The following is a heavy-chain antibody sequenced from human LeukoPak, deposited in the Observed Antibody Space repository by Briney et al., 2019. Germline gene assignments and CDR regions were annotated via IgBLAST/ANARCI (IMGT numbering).Heavy chain of an antibody. V-gene: IGHV4-39*01. CDR2: LYYSGNT. Sequence: SETLSLTCTVSGGSISSSSYYWGWFRQPPGKGLEWIATLYYSGNTYYNPSLKSRLTTSVDTSKEQFSLELSSVTATDTAVYYCAIRFSSGTYYNLWGQGTLVTVSS. D-gene: IGHD3-10*01. CDR3: AIRFSSGTYYNL. J-gene: IGHJ4*02. CDR1: GGSISSSSYY.